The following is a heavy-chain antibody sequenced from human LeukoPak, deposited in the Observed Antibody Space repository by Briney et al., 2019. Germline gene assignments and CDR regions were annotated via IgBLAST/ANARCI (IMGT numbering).Heavy chain of an antibody. J-gene: IGHJ5*02. Sequence: GGSLRLSCAASGFTFRSYNMAWVRQAPGKGLEWLSYITTSNTINYADSVKGRFTMSRDNPKNSLYLQMNSLRDEDTAVYYCARSANPGVHEFDPWGQGTLVTVSS. CDR1: GFTFRSYN. CDR2: ITTSNTI. D-gene: IGHD6-6*01. CDR3: ARSANPGVHEFDP. V-gene: IGHV3-48*02.